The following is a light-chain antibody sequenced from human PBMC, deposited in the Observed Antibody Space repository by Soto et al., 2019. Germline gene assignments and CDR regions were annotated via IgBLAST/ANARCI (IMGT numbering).Light chain of an antibody. V-gene: IGLV2-14*01. CDR3: CSYTCSSTVVV. J-gene: IGLJ2*01. CDR1: SSDVGGYNY. Sequence: QSALTQPASVSGSPGQSITISCTGTSSDVGGYNYVSWYQQHPGKAPKLMIYDVSNRPSGVSNRFSGSKSGNTASLTISGLHPEYEADYYCCSYTCSSTVVVFGGGTKLTVL. CDR2: DVS.